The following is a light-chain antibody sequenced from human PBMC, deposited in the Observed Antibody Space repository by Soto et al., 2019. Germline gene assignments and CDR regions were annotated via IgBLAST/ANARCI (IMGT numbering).Light chain of an antibody. J-gene: IGKJ2*01. CDR1: QDISNY. CDR2: DAS. V-gene: IGKV1-33*01. CDR3: QQDDNLPT. Sequence: DIQMTQSPSSLSASVGDRVTITCQASQDISNYLNWYQQKPGKAPKLLIYDASNLETGVPARLSGSGYGTDFTFAISSLQPEDIASYYCQQDDNLPTFGQGTKLEIK.